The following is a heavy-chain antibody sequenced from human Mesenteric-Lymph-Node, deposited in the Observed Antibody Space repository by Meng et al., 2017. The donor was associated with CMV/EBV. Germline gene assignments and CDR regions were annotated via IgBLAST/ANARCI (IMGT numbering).Heavy chain of an antibody. J-gene: IGHJ5*02. CDR3: ARDGGYIYGLNCFDP. V-gene: IGHV4-30-4*08. CDR2: IYYSGSS. CDR1: ASFSSGDYY. Sequence: ASFSSGDYYWSWIRQPPGKGLEWIGYIYYSGSSNYNPSLKSRVTMSVDTSKNQFSLRLDSVTAADTAVYYCARDGGYIYGLNCFDPWGQGTLVTVSS. D-gene: IGHD5-18*01.